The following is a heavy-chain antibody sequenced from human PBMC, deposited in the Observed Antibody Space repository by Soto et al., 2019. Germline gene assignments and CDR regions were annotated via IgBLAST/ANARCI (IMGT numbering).Heavy chain of an antibody. D-gene: IGHD3-3*02. CDR2: ISYDGSFE. CDR1: GFTFSSYG. Sequence: GGSLRLSCASSGFTFSSYGMHLVRQAPDKGPEWVSWISYDGSFEHYADSVKGRFTISKDSSKNMVYLQLNSLSTEDTALYYCAKHFYHGNYGEVFEYWGQGTQVTVSS. CDR3: AKHFYHGNYGEVFEY. V-gene: IGHV3-30*13. J-gene: IGHJ4*02.